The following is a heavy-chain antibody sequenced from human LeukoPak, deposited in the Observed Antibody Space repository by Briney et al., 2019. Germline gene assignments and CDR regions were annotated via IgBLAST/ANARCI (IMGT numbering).Heavy chain of an antibody. CDR1: GGSINSSTYY. D-gene: IGHD3-16*01. V-gene: IGHV4-39*01. CDR3: ARRNWGTNYFDY. J-gene: IGHJ4*02. CDR2: IYYSGST. Sequence: SQTLSLTCTVSGGSINSSTYYWGWIRQPPGKGLEWIGSIYYSGSTYYNPSLKSRVTISVDTSKTQFSLKLSSVTAADTAVYYCARRNWGTNYFDYWGQGTLVTVSS.